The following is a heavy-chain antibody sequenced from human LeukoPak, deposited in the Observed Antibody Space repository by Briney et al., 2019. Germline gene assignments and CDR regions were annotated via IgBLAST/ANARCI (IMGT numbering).Heavy chain of an antibody. Sequence: GGSLRLSCAASGFTFSSYGMHWVRQAPGKGLEWVAVIWYDGSNKYYADSVKGRFTISRDNSKNTLYLQMNSLRAEDTAVYYCAREVVVNEGWFDPWGQGTLVTVSS. D-gene: IGHD2-15*01. CDR3: AREVVVNEGWFDP. CDR2: IWYDGSNK. V-gene: IGHV3-33*01. CDR1: GFTFSSYG. J-gene: IGHJ5*02.